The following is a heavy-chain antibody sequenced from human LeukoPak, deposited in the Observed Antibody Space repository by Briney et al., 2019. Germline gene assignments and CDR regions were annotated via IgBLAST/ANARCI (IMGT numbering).Heavy chain of an antibody. CDR1: GLTFSSYW. Sequence: TGGSLRLSCAASGLTFSSYWMSWVRQAPGKGLEWVANIKPDGSEKYYVDSVKGRFTISRDNAKNSLYLQMNSLRAEDTAVYYCARDRFTMIVGITYYAMDVWGQGTTVTVSS. CDR3: ARDRFTMIVGITYYAMDV. CDR2: IKPDGSEK. D-gene: IGHD3-22*01. J-gene: IGHJ6*02. V-gene: IGHV3-7*01.